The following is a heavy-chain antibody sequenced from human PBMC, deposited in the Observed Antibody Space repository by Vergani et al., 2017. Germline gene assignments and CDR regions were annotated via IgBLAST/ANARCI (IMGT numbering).Heavy chain of an antibody. CDR2: IYYSGST. Sequence: QVQLQESGPGLVKPSETLSLTCTVSGGSISSYYWSWIRQPPGKGLEWIGYIYYSGSTNYNPSLKSRVTISVDTSKNQFSLKLSSVTAADTAVYYCARGLNYDFWSGYYTYYYYYMDVWGKGTTVTVSS. J-gene: IGHJ6*03. V-gene: IGHV4-59*01. CDR3: ARGLNYDFWSGYYTYYYYYMDV. D-gene: IGHD3-3*01. CDR1: GGSISSYY.